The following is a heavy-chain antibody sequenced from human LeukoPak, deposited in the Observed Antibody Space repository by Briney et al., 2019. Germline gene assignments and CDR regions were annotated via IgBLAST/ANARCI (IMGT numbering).Heavy chain of an antibody. D-gene: IGHD6-13*01. J-gene: IGHJ4*02. CDR1: GLTFSNYN. CDR2: ISTSGSYI. Sequence: GGSLRLSCAASGLTFSNYNMNWVRQAPGKGLEWVSSISTSGSYIYYANSVKGRFTISRDNAKNSLYLQMNSLRAEDTAVYYCARAQYSSSWHYFDYWGQGTLVTVSS. V-gene: IGHV3-21*01. CDR3: ARAQYSSSWHYFDY.